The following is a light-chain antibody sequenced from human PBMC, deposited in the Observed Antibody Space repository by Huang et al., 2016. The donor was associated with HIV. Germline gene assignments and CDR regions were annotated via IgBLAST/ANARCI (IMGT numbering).Light chain of an antibody. J-gene: IGKJ3*01. Sequence: EIVLTQSPATLSVSPGERATLSCRASQSISTYLAWYQHKPSPAPRLLSYGASTRASGIPARFSGSGSGTEFTLTISSLQSEDFAVYYCQQYNNWPPEVTFGPGTKVDIK. CDR1: QSISTY. V-gene: IGKV3-15*01. CDR2: GAS. CDR3: QQYNNWPPEVT.